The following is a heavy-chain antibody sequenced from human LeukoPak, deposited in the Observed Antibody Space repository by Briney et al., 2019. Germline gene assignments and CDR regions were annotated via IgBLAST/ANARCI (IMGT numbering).Heavy chain of an antibody. Sequence: GGSLRLSCTASGFTFSSYAMSWVRQAPGKGLEWVSGINGSGGSTYYADSVRGRFTISRANSKSTVYLQMNSLRVEDTAVYYCAKYGPYYYDSSGPSEYCFDFWGQGALVTVSS. D-gene: IGHD3-22*01. J-gene: IGHJ4*02. CDR1: GFTFSSYA. CDR2: INGSGGST. V-gene: IGHV3-23*01. CDR3: AKYGPYYYDSSGPSEYCFDF.